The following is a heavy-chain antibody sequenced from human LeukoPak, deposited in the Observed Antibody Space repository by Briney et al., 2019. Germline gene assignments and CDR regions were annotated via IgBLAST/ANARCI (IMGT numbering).Heavy chain of an antibody. CDR2: IYYSGST. V-gene: IGHV4-59*01. J-gene: IGHJ4*02. D-gene: IGHD1-26*01. CDR1: GGSISSYC. CDR3: ARGRRELPTDIDY. Sequence: KPSETLSLTCTVSGGSISSYCWSWIRQPPGKGLEWIGYIYYSGSTNYNPSLKSRVTISVDTSKNQFSLKLSSVTAADTAVYYCARGRRELPTDIDYWGQGTLVTVSS.